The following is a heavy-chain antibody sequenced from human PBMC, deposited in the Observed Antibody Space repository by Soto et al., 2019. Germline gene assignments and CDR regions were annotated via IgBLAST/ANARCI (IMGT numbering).Heavy chain of an antibody. CDR3: TRDLYNWNLRGPYWFDP. V-gene: IGHV3-49*03. CDR1: GFTFGDYA. J-gene: IGHJ5*02. CDR2: IRSKAYGGTT. D-gene: IGHD1-20*01. Sequence: GGSLRLSCTASGFTFGDYAMSWFRQAPGKGLEWVGFIRSKAYGGTTEYAASVKGRFTISRDDSKSIAYLQMNSLKTEDTAVYYCTRDLYNWNLRGPYWFDPWGQGTLVTVSS.